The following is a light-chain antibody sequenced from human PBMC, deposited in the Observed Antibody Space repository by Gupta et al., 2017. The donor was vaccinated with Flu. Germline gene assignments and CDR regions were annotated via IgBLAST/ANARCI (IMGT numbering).Light chain of an antibody. J-gene: IGLJ1*01. CDR3: AAWDDSLNGYV. CDR2: GNN. V-gene: IGLV1-44*01. CDR1: NSNIGSRG. Sequence: QSVLTQPPSASGTPGQRVVISCSGSNSNIGSRGVTLYQQLPAMAPKLLFKGNNQRPSGVPDRFSVSKSATAASLAISGLQSEDEGDYYCAAWDDSLNGYVFGTGTKVTAL.